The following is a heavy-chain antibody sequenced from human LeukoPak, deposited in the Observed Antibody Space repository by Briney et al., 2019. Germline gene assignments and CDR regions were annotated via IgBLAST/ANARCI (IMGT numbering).Heavy chain of an antibody. CDR2: ISYDGSNK. D-gene: IGHD3-22*01. V-gene: IGHV3-30-3*01. Sequence: GGSLRLSCAASGFTFSSYAMHWVRQAPGKGLEWVAVISYDGSNKYYADSVKGRFTISRDNSKNTLYLQMNSLRAEDTAVYYCARVRSSGYLRIYYYYYGMDVWGQGTTVTVSS. CDR1: GFTFSSYA. J-gene: IGHJ6*02. CDR3: ARVRSSGYLRIYYYYYGMDV.